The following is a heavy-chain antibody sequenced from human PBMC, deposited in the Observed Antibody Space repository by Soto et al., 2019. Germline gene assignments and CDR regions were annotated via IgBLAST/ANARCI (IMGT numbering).Heavy chain of an antibody. CDR2: ISAYNGNT. Sequence: QVQLVQSGAEVKKPGASVKVSCKASGYTFTSYGISGVRQAPGQGLEWMGWISAYNGNTNYAQKFQGRVTMTTDTSTSTAYMELRSLRSDDTAVYYCARAPRIWYSSGWSLDYWGQGSLVTDSS. V-gene: IGHV1-18*04. CDR1: GYTFTSYG. CDR3: ARAPRIWYSSGWSLDY. D-gene: IGHD6-19*01. J-gene: IGHJ4*02.